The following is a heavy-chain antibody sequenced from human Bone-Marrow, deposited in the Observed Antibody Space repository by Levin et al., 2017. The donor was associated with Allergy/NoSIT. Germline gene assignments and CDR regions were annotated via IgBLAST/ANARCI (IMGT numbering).Heavy chain of an antibody. Sequence: GGSLRLSCAASGFTFSSYGMHWVRQAPGKGLEWVAVISYDGSNKYYADSVKGRFTISRDNSKNTLYLQMNSLRAEDTAVYYCAKEARITMIPQWGGDYFDYWGQGTLVTVSS. CDR1: GFTFSSYG. V-gene: IGHV3-30*18. D-gene: IGHD3-22*01. CDR2: ISYDGSNK. CDR3: AKEARITMIPQWGGDYFDY. J-gene: IGHJ4*02.